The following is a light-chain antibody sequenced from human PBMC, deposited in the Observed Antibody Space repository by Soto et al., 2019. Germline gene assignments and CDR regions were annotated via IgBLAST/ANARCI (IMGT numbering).Light chain of an antibody. CDR3: SSFTTITTGV. J-gene: IGLJ3*02. CDR1: SSDVGAYDY. V-gene: IGLV2-14*01. CDR2: EVT. Sequence: QSVLTQPASVSASPGQSITISCTGTSSDVGAYDYVSWYQQHPGRAPKLMIYEVTHRPSGVSNRFSGSKSGNTASLTISGLQAEDEADYYCSSFTTITTGVFGGGTKLTVL.